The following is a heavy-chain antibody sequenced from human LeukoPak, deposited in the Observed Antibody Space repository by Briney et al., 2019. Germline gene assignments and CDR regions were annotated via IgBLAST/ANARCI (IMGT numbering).Heavy chain of an antibody. CDR1: GGSISSGDYY. D-gene: IGHD4-17*01. V-gene: IGHV4-30-4*01. CDR2: IYYSGST. Sequence: SQTLSLTCTVSGGSISSGDYYWSWIRQPPGKGLEWIGYIYYSGSTYYNPSLMSRVTISVDTSKNQFSLKLSSVTAADTAVYYCARVGGDYVYFDYWGQGTLVTVSS. J-gene: IGHJ4*02. CDR3: ARVGGDYVYFDY.